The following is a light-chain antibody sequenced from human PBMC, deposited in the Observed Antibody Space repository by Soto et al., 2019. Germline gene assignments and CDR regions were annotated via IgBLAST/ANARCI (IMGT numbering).Light chain of an antibody. J-gene: IGKJ5*01. CDR3: QQRNSWPPAFT. CDR1: QSVNSS. Sequence: EIVLTQSPDTMSLSPGERATLSCRASQSVNSSLAWYQQKPGQAPRLLIYDASNRAPGIPARFVGSGSGTDFTLTINSLAPEDFAVYYCQQRNSWPPAFTFGQGTRLDIK. V-gene: IGKV3-11*01. CDR2: DAS.